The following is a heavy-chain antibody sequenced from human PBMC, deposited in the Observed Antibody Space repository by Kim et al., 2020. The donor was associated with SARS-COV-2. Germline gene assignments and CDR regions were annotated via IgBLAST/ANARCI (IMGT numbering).Heavy chain of an antibody. Sequence: ASVKVSCKASGYTFTSYDINWVRQATGQGLEWMGWMNPNSGNTGYAQKFQGRVIMTRNTSISTAYMELSSLRSEDTAVYYCARRGILRYGDYYGYWGQGTLVTVSS. CDR1: GYTFTSYD. CDR2: MNPNSGNT. V-gene: IGHV1-8*01. CDR3: ARRGILRYGDYYGY. J-gene: IGHJ4*02. D-gene: IGHD4-17*01.